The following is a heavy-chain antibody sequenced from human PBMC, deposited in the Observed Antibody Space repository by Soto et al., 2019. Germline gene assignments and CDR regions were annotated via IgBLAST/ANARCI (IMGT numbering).Heavy chain of an antibody. CDR1: GFTFSRYY. J-gene: IGHJ4*02. V-gene: IGHV3-7*01. CDR2: IKEDGSEK. Sequence: EVQLVESGGGLVQPGGSLRLSCTVSGFTFSRYYMNWVRQAPGKGLEWVATIKEDGSEKFYVDSVKGRFTISRDNAKNSLLLKMNSLRVEDTALYSCARDTDANRDSGDYWGQGTLVTVSS. D-gene: IGHD2-15*01. CDR3: ARDTDANRDSGDY.